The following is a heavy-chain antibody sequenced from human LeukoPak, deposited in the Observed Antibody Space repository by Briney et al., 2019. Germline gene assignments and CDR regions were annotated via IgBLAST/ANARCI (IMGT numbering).Heavy chain of an antibody. D-gene: IGHD5-24*01. CDR3: ARRTATSMSLAFDR. J-gene: IGHJ5*02. V-gene: IGHV4-39*01. CDR1: GGSISSSSYY. CDR2: IYYGGSA. Sequence: PSETLSLTCTVSGGSISSSSYYWGWIRQPPGKGLEWLGTIYYGGSAYYNPSLKSRVTISVDTSKNQFSLKLSSVTAADTAVYYCARRTATSMSLAFDRWGQGTLVTVSS.